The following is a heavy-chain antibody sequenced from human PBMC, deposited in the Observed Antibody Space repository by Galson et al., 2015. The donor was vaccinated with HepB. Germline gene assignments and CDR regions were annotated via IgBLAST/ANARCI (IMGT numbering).Heavy chain of an antibody. CDR2: IDWDDDK. CDR1: GFSLRTSGMS. J-gene: IGHJ4*02. V-gene: IGHV2-70*11. D-gene: IGHD3-10*01. Sequence: PALVKPTQTLTLTCSFSGFSLRTSGMSVRWIRQPPGKALEWLARIDWDDDKYYSTSLKRRLTISKDTSKNQVVLTMTNMDPVDTATYYCGRIRDFYTDNMVPDYWGQGVLVTVSS. CDR3: GRIRDFYTDNMVPDY.